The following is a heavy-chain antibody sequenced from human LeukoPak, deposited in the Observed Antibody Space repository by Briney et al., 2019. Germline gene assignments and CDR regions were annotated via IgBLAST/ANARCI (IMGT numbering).Heavy chain of an antibody. V-gene: IGHV3-7*04. J-gene: IGHJ3*02. Sequence: GGSLRLSCAASGFTFSSYWMSWVRQAPGKGLEWVAKIKQDGSEKYYVDSVKGRLTISRDNAKNSLYLQMNSLRVGDTAVYHCARGTYSSGWGAFDIWGQGTMVTVSS. CDR3: ARGTYSSGWGAFDI. CDR1: GFTFSSYW. CDR2: IKQDGSEK. D-gene: IGHD6-19*01.